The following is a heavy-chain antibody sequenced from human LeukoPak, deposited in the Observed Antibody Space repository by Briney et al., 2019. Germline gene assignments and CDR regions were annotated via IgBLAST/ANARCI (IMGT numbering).Heavy chain of an antibody. J-gene: IGHJ4*02. Sequence: GGSLRLSCAASGFTVTSNHMSWVRQAPGKGLEWVSSISSSSSYIYYADSVKGRFTISRDNAKNSLYLQMNSLRAEDTAVYYCARASQDSSGWYFGYWGQGTLVTVSS. V-gene: IGHV3-21*01. CDR2: ISSSSSYI. D-gene: IGHD6-19*01. CDR3: ARASQDSSGWYFGY. CDR1: GFTVTSNH.